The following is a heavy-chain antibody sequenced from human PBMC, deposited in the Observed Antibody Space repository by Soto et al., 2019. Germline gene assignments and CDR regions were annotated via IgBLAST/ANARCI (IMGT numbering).Heavy chain of an antibody. J-gene: IGHJ5*02. V-gene: IGHV3-23*01. Sequence: GGSLRLSCAASGFSFDSYAMNWVRQAPGRGLEWVAGTLSHGRTTYYADSVKGRFTISRDNSKNTLYLQMNSLRAEDTAIYYCAKGPKEFCNRPPCNCFDPRGQGTQVTVSS. CDR3: AKGPKEFCNRPPCNCFDP. CDR2: TLSHGRTT. CDR1: GFSFDSYA. D-gene: IGHD6-6*01.